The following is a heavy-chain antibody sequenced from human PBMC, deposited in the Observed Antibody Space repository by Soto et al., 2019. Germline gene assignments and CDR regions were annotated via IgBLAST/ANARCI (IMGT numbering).Heavy chain of an antibody. CDR3: AKDLRVGARGGPPVLVY. CDR1: GFTFSSYG. J-gene: IGHJ4*02. CDR2: ISYDGSNK. Sequence: PGGSLRLSCAASGFTFSSYGMHWVRQAPGKGLEWVAVISYDGSNKYYADSVKGRFTISRDNSKNTLYLQMNSLRAEDTAVYYCAKDLRVGARGGPPVLVYWGQGTLVTVSS. D-gene: IGHD2-8*02. V-gene: IGHV3-30*18.